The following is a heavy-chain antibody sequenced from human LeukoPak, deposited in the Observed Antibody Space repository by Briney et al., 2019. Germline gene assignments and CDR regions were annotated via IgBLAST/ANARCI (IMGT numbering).Heavy chain of an antibody. J-gene: IGHJ4*02. CDR2: IHFSGST. CDR1: GGSISSYY. Sequence: PSETLSLTCTVSGGSISSYYWSWIRQPPGKGLEWIGYIHFSGSTNYNPSLKSRVTMSVGTSKNQFSLKLSSVTAADTAVYYCASTRKTYCSSTTCAAPDYWGQGTLVTVSS. CDR3: ASTRKTYCSSTTCAAPDY. D-gene: IGHD2-2*01. V-gene: IGHV4-59*08.